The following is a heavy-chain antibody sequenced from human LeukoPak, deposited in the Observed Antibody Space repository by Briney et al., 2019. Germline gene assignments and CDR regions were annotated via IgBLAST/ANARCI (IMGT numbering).Heavy chain of an antibody. CDR1: GFTFSSYA. D-gene: IGHD3-3*01. CDR3: AKDRARGYYDFWSGSCFDY. J-gene: IGHJ4*02. CDR2: ISGSGGST. V-gene: IGHV3-23*01. Sequence: GGSLRLSCAASGFTFSSYAMSWVRQAPGKGLEWVSTISGSGGSTYNADSVKGRFTISRDNSKNTLYLQMNSLRAEDTAVYYCAKDRARGYYDFWSGSCFDYWGQGTLVTVSS.